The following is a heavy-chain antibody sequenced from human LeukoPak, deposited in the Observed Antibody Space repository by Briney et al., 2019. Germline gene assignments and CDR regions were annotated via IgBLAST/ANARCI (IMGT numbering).Heavy chain of an antibody. CDR1: GFTFSSYG. CDR3: ANWDHFGFVVVPAANPS. J-gene: IGHJ5*02. CDR2: ISYDGSNK. Sequence: HPGGSLRLSCAASGFTFSSYGMHWVRQAPGKGLEWVAVISYDGSNKYYADSVKGRFTISRDNSKNTLYLQMNSLRAEDTAVYHCANWDHFGFVVVPAANPSWGQGTLVTVSS. V-gene: IGHV3-30*18. D-gene: IGHD2-2*01.